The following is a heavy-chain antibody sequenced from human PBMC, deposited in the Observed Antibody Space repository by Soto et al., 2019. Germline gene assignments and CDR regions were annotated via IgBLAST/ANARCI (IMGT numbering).Heavy chain of an antibody. CDR3: ARGGTMVRGVIITGLNNWFDP. V-gene: IGHV1-46*01. Sequence: QVQLVQSGAEVKKPGASVKVSCKASGYTFTSYYMHWVRQAPGQELEWMGIINPSGGSTSYAQKFQGRVTMTRDTSTSTVYMELSSLRSEDTAVYYCARGGTMVRGVIITGLNNWFDPWGQGTLVTVSS. J-gene: IGHJ5*02. D-gene: IGHD3-10*01. CDR1: GYTFTSYY. CDR2: INPSGGST.